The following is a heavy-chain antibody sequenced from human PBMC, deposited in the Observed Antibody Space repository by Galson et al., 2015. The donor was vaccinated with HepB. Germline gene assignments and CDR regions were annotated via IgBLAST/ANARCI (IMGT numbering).Heavy chain of an antibody. CDR1: GFTFSNAW. CDR3: TPGFDYGDGWFDP. Sequence: SLRLSCAASGFTFSNAWMSWVRQAPGKGLEWVGRIKSKTDGGTTDYAAPVKGRFTISRDDSKNTLYLQMNSLKTEETAVYYCTPGFDYGDGWFDPWGQGTLVTVSS. J-gene: IGHJ5*02. D-gene: IGHD4-17*01. V-gene: IGHV3-15*01. CDR2: IKSKTDGGTT.